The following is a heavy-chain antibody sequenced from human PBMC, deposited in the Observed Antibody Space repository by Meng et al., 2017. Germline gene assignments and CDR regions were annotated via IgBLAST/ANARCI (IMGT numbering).Heavy chain of an antibody. V-gene: IGHV3-23*04. CDR2: ISGSGGST. CDR3: VFQPVAGTGYDY. CDR1: GFTFSSDA. J-gene: IGHJ4*02. Sequence: VQLEEAGGGLVQPGGSLRLSCAASGFTFSSDAMSWVRQAPGKGLEWVSAISGSGGSTYYADSVKGRFTISRDNSKNTLYLQMNSLRAEDTAVYYCVFQPVAGTGYDYWGQGTLVTVSS. D-gene: IGHD6-19*01.